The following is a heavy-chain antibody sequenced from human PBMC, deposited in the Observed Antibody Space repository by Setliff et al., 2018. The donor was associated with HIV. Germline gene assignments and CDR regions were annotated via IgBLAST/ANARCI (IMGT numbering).Heavy chain of an antibody. Sequence: TLSLICAFYGGSLNGFYWGWIRQSPGKGLEWIGQINHSGSTNYNPSLRSRVTIRVDMSKNQFSLEVTAVTAADTAVYYCVRGWDDKVSTISAPYYYYMDVWGKGTTVTVSS. J-gene: IGHJ6*03. D-gene: IGHD5-12*01. CDR3: VRGWDDKVSTISAPYYYYMDV. V-gene: IGHV4-34*01. CDR2: INHSGST. CDR1: GGSLNGFY.